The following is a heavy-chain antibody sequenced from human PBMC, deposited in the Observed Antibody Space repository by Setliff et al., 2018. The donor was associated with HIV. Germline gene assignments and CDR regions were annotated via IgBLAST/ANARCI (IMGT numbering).Heavy chain of an antibody. J-gene: IGHJ6*03. CDR1: GFTVSTYY. D-gene: IGHD6-6*01. CDR3: AREEYTQYYFDYYFMDV. CDR2: IYSGGST. V-gene: IGHV3-66*02. Sequence: GSLRLSCAASGFTVSTYYMSWVRQAPGKGLEWVSTIYSGGSTYHADSGKGRFTLSRDTSKNTLFLQMNSLRAEDTAVYYCAREEYTQYYFDYYFMDVWGKGTTVTVSS.